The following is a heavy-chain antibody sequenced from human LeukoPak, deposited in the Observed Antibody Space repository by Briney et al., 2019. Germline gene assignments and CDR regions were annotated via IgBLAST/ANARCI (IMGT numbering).Heavy chain of an antibody. V-gene: IGHV1-24*01. CDR2: FDPEDGET. CDR1: RYTLTELS. J-gene: IGHJ4*02. CDR3: ATSIAVAGTTNFDY. D-gene: IGHD6-19*01. Sequence: ASVKVSRKVSRYTLTELSMHWVRQAPGKGLEWMGGFDPEDGETIYAQKFQGRVTMTEDTSTDTAYMELSSLRSEDTAVYYCATSIAVAGTTNFDYWGQGTLVTVSS.